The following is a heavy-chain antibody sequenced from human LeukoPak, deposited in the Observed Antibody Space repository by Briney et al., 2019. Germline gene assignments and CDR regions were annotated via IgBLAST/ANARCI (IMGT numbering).Heavy chain of an antibody. Sequence: SVKVSCKASGGTFSSYAISWVRQAPGQGLEWMGGIIPIFGTANYAQKFQGRVTITADESTSTAYMELSSLRSEDTAVYYCARGPRVYCSGGSCYPGIHYFDYWGQGTMVTVSS. J-gene: IGHJ4*02. CDR1: GGTFSSYA. D-gene: IGHD2-15*01. CDR3: ARGPRVYCSGGSCYPGIHYFDY. CDR2: IIPIFGTA. V-gene: IGHV1-69*13.